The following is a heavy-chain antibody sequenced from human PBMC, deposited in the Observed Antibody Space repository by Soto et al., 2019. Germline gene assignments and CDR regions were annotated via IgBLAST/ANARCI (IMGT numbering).Heavy chain of an antibody. Sequence: PSQTLSLTFAISGDSVSSNSSAWNWISQSPSRGLEWLGRTYYRSKWYNDYAVSVKSRITINPDTSKNQFSLQLNSVTPEDTAVYYCARGRWDIVVVPAAIEHYGMDVWGQGTTVTVSS. CDR2: TYYRSKWYN. J-gene: IGHJ6*02. D-gene: IGHD2-2*01. CDR1: GDSVSSNSSA. CDR3: ARGRWDIVVVPAAIEHYGMDV. V-gene: IGHV6-1*01.